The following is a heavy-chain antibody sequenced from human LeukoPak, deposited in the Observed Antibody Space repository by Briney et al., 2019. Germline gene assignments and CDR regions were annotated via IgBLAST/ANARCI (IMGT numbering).Heavy chain of an antibody. D-gene: IGHD4-23*01. CDR3: ARGNYGGNSDFRDFDY. J-gene: IGHJ4*02. CDR1: GGSISGYY. CDR2: IYSSGST. V-gene: IGHV4-4*07. Sequence: KSSETLSLTCTVSGGSISGYYWSWIRKPARKGLEWIGRIYSSGSTNYNPSLKSRVTMSVDTSKNQFSLKLSSVTAADTAVYYCARGNYGGNSDFRDFDYWGQGTLVTVSS.